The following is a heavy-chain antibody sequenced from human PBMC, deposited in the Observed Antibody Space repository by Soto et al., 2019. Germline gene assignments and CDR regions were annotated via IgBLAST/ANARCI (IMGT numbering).Heavy chain of an antibody. CDR2: IIPIFGTA. J-gene: IGHJ4*02. V-gene: IGHV1-69*01. CDR3: AREKTEGGYCTNGVCYTFDY. Sequence: QVQLVQSGAEVKKPGSSVKVSCKASGGTFSSYAISWVRQAPGQGLEWMGGIIPIFGTANYAQKFQGRVTITADESTSTAYMGLSSLGSEDTAVYYCAREKTEGGYCTNGVCYTFDYCGQGTLVTVSS. CDR1: GGTFSSYA. D-gene: IGHD2-8*01.